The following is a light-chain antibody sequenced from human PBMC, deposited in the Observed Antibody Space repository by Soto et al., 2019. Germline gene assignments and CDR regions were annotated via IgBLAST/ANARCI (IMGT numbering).Light chain of an antibody. V-gene: IGLV2-8*01. CDR2: EVT. CDR3: SSYAASNNFYFV. Sequence: QSALTQPPSASWSPGQSVTISCTGTISDVGGYNYVSWYQQYPGRAPKLMIYEVTKRPSGVPDRLSGSKSGNTASLTVSGLQAEDEADYYCSSYAASNNFYFVFGGGTKVTVL. CDR1: ISDVGGYNY. J-gene: IGLJ3*02.